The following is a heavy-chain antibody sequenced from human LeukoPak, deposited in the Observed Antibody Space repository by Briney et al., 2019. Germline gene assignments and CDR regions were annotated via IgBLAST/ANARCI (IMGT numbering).Heavy chain of an antibody. CDR2: INPSGGST. Sequence: ASVKVSCKASGYTFTSYYMHWVRQAPGEGLEWMGIINPSGGSTSYAQKFQGRVTMTRDMSTSTVYMELSSLRSEDTAVYYCASQDGYNDFDYWGQGTLVTVSS. CDR3: ASQDGYNDFDY. V-gene: IGHV1-46*01. D-gene: IGHD5-24*01. J-gene: IGHJ4*02. CDR1: GYTFTSYY.